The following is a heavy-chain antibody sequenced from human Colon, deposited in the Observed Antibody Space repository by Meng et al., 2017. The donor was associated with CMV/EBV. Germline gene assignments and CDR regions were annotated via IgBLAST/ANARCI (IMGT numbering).Heavy chain of an antibody. CDR1: GAPTADSNHF. V-gene: IGHV4-39*07. Sequence: SGAPTADSNHFWAWIRQTPGKRLEWIGSVHNDGSSDYSPSLRSRATIFLDTSDTQFSLNLTSLTAADTAIYYCARVGTFRALYYFDFWGQGTLVTVSS. D-gene: IGHD2/OR15-2a*01. CDR3: ARVGTFRALYYFDF. CDR2: VHNDGSS. J-gene: IGHJ4*02.